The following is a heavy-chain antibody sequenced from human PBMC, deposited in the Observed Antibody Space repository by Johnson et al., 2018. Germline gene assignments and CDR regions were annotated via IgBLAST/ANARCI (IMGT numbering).Heavy chain of an antibody. Sequence: QVQLVQSGGGLVQPGGSLRLSCAASGFTFSDHYMDWVRQAPGKGLEWVAVISYDGSKKYSADSVKGRFTISRDNSRNTRYLQMNSLRAEDTSVCYCARTASGSMDVWGQGTTVTVSS. D-gene: IGHD1-14*01. CDR1: GFTFSDHY. CDR3: ARTASGSMDV. CDR2: ISYDGSKK. V-gene: IGHV3-30*03. J-gene: IGHJ6*02.